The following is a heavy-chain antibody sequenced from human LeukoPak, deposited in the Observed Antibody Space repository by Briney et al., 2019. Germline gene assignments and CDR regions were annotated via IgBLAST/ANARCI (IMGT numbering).Heavy chain of an antibody. CDR2: ISYDGSNK. V-gene: IGHV3-30*18. CDR1: GFTFSSYG. CDR3: AKDKGYYGSGSYGYYCGMDV. Sequence: GGSLRLSCAASGFTFSSYGMHWVRQAPGKGLEWVAVISYDGSNKYYADSVKGRFTISRDNSKNTLYLQMNSLRAEDTAVYYCAKDKGYYGSGSYGYYCGMDVWGKGTTVTVSS. J-gene: IGHJ6*04. D-gene: IGHD3-10*01.